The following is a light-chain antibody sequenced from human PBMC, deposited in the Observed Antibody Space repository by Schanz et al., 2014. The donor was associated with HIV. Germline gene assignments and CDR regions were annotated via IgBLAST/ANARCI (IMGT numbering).Light chain of an antibody. Sequence: QSVLTQPPSVSGAPGQRITISCTGSSSNIGAGYDVHWYQLLPGTAPKLLIYDDNNRPSGVPDRFSGSKSGTSASLAISGLQSDDEADYYCATWDVSLNGPVFGGGTKLTVL. CDR1: SSNIGAGYD. V-gene: IGLV1-40*01. J-gene: IGLJ2*01. CDR2: DDN. CDR3: ATWDVSLNGPV.